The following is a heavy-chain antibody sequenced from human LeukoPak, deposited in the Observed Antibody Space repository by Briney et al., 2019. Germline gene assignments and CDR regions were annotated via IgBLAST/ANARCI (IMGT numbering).Heavy chain of an antibody. V-gene: IGHV4-61*02. CDR3: ARVTGYMIEDYFDY. D-gene: IGHD3-9*01. J-gene: IGHJ4*02. CDR2: IYTSGST. CDR1: GGSISSGSYY. Sequence: SETLSLTCTVSGGSISSGSYYWSWIRQPAGKGLEWIGRIYTSGSTHYNPSLKSRVTISVDTSKNQFSLKLSSVTAADTAVYYCARVTGYMIEDYFDYWGQGTLVTVSS.